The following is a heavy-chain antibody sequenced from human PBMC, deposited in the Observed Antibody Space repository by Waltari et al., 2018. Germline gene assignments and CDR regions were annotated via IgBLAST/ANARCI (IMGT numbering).Heavy chain of an antibody. CDR1: GFSFSGPT. V-gene: IGHV3-73*01. D-gene: IGHD6-19*01. CDR3: SGGEVTGTDF. J-gene: IGHJ4*02. CDR2: IRREPYNYAT. Sequence: EVQVVESGGGLVQPGGSLTLSCATSGFSFSGPTIHWVRQTSGKGLEWVGRIRREPYNYATAYSASVKGRLTISRDDSKNTAYLQMNSLMTEDTAVYYCSGGEVTGTDFWGQGTLVTVSS.